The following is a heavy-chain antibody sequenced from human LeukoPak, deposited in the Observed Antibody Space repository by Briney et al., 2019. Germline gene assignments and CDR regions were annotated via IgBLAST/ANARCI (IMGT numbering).Heavy chain of an antibody. J-gene: IGHJ6*03. CDR1: GFTFSSYA. Sequence: GGSLRLSCAASGFTFSSYAMSWVRQAPGKGLQWVSGISASGGSTYYADSVKGRFTISRDNSKNTLYLQMISLRAEDTAVYYCAKGGGSYFRRVTYYYYYMDVWGKGTTVTVSS. CDR2: ISASGGST. D-gene: IGHD1-26*01. V-gene: IGHV3-23*01. CDR3: AKGGGSYFRRVTYYYYYMDV.